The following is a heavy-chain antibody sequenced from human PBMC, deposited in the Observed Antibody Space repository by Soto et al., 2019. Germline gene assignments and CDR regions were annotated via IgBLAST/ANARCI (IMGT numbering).Heavy chain of an antibody. CDR3: ARGVGDIAVAGTFYYYGMDV. J-gene: IGHJ6*02. CDR1: GYTFTSHA. CDR2: INAGNGNT. Sequence: ASVKVSCKASGYTFTSHAMHWVRQAPGQRLEWMGWINAGNGNTKYSQKFQGRVTITRDTSASTAYMELSSLRSEDTAVYYCARGVGDIAVAGTFYYYGMDVWGQGTTVTVS. V-gene: IGHV1-3*01. D-gene: IGHD6-19*01.